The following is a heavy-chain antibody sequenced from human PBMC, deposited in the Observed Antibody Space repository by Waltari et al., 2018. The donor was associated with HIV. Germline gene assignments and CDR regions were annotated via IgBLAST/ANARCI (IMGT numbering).Heavy chain of an antibody. Sequence: QAQVLQSGAEVKEPGASVKVSCESSGHTTVGYYFHWVRQAPGQGLEWRRGSNTRTGGTNDAQKFQGRVNMARGTSLTTAHMELSSLRSDDTAVYYCATETYFGSGSYYRDAMDVWGQGTMVAVTS. D-gene: IGHD3-10*01. CDR1: GHTTVGYY. V-gene: IGHV1-2*02. CDR2: SNTRTGGT. J-gene: IGHJ6*02. CDR3: ATETYFGSGSYYRDAMDV.